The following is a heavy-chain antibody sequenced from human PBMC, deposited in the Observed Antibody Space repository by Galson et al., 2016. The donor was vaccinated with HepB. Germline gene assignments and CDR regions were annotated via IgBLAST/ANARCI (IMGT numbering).Heavy chain of an antibody. CDR3: ARDLVDSGGWVDY. J-gene: IGHJ4*02. V-gene: IGHV1-18*04. CDR2: IDTKNGNT. D-gene: IGHD6-19*01. Sequence: SVKVSCKASGYIFTNHAFSWVRQAPGQSLEWMGWIDTKNGNTVYARKLQGRVTMTTDTSTNTAYMKLTSLRSDDTAVYYCARDLVDSGGWVDYWGQGTPVTVSS. CDR1: GYIFTNHA.